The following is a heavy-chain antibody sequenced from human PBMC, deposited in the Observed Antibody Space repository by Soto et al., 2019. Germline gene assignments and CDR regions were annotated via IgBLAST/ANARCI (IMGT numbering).Heavy chain of an antibody. J-gene: IGHJ4*02. Sequence: QVQLVQSGAEVKKPGASVKVSCKTSGYPFTSYGINWVRQAPGQGPEWMGWISAYNGKTSYTQKFQGRVNLTTDTSTGTAYMELRSLRSDDTAVYYCARDRRIVVTGLLHYWGQGTLVTVSS. CDR2: ISAYNGKT. V-gene: IGHV1-18*01. CDR1: GYPFTSYG. CDR3: ARDRRIVVTGLLHY. D-gene: IGHD2-15*01.